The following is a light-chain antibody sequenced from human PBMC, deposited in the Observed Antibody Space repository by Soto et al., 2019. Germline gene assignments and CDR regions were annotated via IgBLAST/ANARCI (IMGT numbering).Light chain of an antibody. CDR3: QQYGSSPTT. V-gene: IGKV3-20*01. CDR2: GAS. Sequence: IVITQSPATLSVSPVERATLSCRASQSVSSNLAWYQQKPGQAPRLLIYGASTRATGIPDRFSGSGSGTDFTLTISRLEPEDFAVYSCQQYGSSPTTFGQGTRLEIK. CDR1: QSVSSN. J-gene: IGKJ5*01.